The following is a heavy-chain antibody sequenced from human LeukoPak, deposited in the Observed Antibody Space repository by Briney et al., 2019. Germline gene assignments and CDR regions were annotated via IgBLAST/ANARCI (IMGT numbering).Heavy chain of an antibody. Sequence: GGSLRLSCAAPGFIFDDYAIHWVRQAPGKGLEWVSLISGDGGSTFYADSVKGRFTISRDNSKNSLYLQMSSLRSEDTALYYCARESERIGWSDYWGQGTLVTVSS. CDR1: GFIFDDYA. CDR2: ISGDGGST. D-gene: IGHD6-19*01. CDR3: ARESERIGWSDY. J-gene: IGHJ4*02. V-gene: IGHV3-43*02.